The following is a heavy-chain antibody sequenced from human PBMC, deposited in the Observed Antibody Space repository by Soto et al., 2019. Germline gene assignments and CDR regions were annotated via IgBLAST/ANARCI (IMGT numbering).Heavy chain of an antibody. CDR2: IYYSGST. CDR3: ARVGGIDYDPSGIARHFDY. V-gene: IGHV4-59*01. J-gene: IGHJ4*02. D-gene: IGHD3-3*01. CDR1: GGSISSYY. Sequence: SETLSLTCTVSGGSISSYYWSWIRQPPGKGLEWIGYIYYSGSTNYNPSLKSRVTISVDTSKNQFSLKLSSVTAADTAVYYCARVGGIDYDPSGIARHFDYWGQGTLVTVSS.